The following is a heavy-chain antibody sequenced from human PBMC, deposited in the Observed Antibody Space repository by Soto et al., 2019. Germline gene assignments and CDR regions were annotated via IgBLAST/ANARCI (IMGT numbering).Heavy chain of an antibody. CDR3: ARVVRGDYDFWSGYLDY. J-gene: IGHJ4*02. CDR2: IIPILGIA. CDR1: GGTFSSYT. Sequence: GASVKVSCKASGGTFSSYTISWVRQAPGQGLEWMGRIIPILGIANYAQKFQGRVTITADKSTSTAYMELSSLRSEDTAVYYCARVVRGDYDFWSGYLDYWGQGTLVTVSS. V-gene: IGHV1-69*02. D-gene: IGHD3-3*01.